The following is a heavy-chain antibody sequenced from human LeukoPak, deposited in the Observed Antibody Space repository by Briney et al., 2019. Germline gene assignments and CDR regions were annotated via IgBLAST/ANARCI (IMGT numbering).Heavy chain of an antibody. D-gene: IGHD6-13*01. CDR1: GFSVSGYW. CDR2: IKQDGSEK. Sequence: GGSLRLSCAVSGFSVSGYWMTWVRQAPGKGLEWVANIKQDGSEKNYVDSVKGRFTISRDNAENSLFLQMNSLRVEDTAVYYCPIEWQGGIAAAGTRIEGDYWGQGTLVAVSS. J-gene: IGHJ4*02. CDR3: PIEWQGGIAAAGTRIEGDY. V-gene: IGHV3-7*01.